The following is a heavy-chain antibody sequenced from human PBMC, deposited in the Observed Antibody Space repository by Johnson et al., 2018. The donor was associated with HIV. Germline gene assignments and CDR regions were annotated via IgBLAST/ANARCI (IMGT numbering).Heavy chain of an antibody. CDR1: GFTFDDYG. Sequence: QVQLVESGGGVVRPGGSLRLSCAASGFTFDDYGMHWVRQAPGKGLEWVAVISYDGRKKYYSDSVKGRFTISRDNSKNTLYVQMSSLRAEDTAVYYCARAVLWFGDHGFDVWGQGTMVTVSS. D-gene: IGHD3-10*01. J-gene: IGHJ3*01. CDR3: ARAVLWFGDHGFDV. V-gene: IGHV3-30*03. CDR2: ISYDGRKK.